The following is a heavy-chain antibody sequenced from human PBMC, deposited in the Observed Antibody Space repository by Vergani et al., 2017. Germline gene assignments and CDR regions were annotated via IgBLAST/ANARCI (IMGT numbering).Heavy chain of an antibody. CDR1: GGSFNTYY. V-gene: IGHV4-4*07. Sequence: QVQLEESGPGLVKPSETLSLTCTVSGGSFNTYYWSRIRQSPGKGLEWIGRIYTSESTNYNPSLKSRVTMSVDTSKNQFSLKLSSVTAADTAVYYCAREYSSSVGFLAYWGQGTLVTVSS. J-gene: IGHJ4*02. D-gene: IGHD6-6*01. CDR2: IYTSEST. CDR3: AREYSSSVGFLAY.